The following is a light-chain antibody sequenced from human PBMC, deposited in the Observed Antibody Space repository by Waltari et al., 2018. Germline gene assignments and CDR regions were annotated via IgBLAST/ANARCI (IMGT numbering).Light chain of an antibody. J-gene: IGLJ1*01. CDR2: AVT. CDR1: SSDVGGYSL. CDR3: CSYAGSTTSSVV. V-gene: IGLV2-23*02. Sequence: QSALTQPASVSGSPGQSITISCTGSSSDVGGYSLVSWYQHNPGKAPKLMIYAVTKRPSVVFHRFSGSKSGNAASLTISGLQTEDEADYYCCSYAGSTTSSVVVGTGTKVIVL.